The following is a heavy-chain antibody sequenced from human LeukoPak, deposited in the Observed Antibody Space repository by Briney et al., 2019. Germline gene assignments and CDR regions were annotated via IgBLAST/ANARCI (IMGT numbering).Heavy chain of an antibody. CDR1: GFTFSDYY. CDR2: ISSSGSTI. Sequence: GGSLRPSCAASGFTFSDYYMSWIRQAPGKGLEWVSYISSSGSTIYYADSVKGRFTISRDNAKNSLYLQMNSLRAEDTAVYYCARDKVDYYGSGSYVAFDIWGQGTMVTVSS. D-gene: IGHD3-10*01. V-gene: IGHV3-11*01. J-gene: IGHJ3*02. CDR3: ARDKVDYYGSGSYVAFDI.